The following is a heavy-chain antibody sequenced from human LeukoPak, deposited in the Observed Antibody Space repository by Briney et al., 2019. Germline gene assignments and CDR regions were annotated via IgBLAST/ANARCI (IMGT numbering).Heavy chain of an antibody. J-gene: IGHJ4*02. CDR2: ITRSSTTI. Sequence: GGSLRLSCAASGFTFSLYSMNWVRKAPGKGLEWVSHITRSSTTIYYADSVEGRFTVSRDNAKNSLYLQMNSLRAEDTAVYYCARGRYYDSSTYSEYSGMDVWGQGTLVTVSS. V-gene: IGHV3-48*04. CDR1: GFTFSLYS. D-gene: IGHD3-22*01. CDR3: ARGRYYDSSTYSEYSGMDV.